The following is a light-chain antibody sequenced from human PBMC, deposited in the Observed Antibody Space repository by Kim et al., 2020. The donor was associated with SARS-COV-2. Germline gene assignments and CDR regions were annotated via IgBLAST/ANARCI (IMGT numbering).Light chain of an antibody. CDR3: QAWDTSTTGI. CDR2: QDS. Sequence: VSQGQTARITCSGDGLGDKFACWYRQRPGQSPVLLIYQDSKRPSGISERFSGSSSGNTATLTISGTQAIDEGDYYCQAWDTSTTGIFGTGTKVTVL. V-gene: IGLV3-1*01. CDR1: GLGDKF. J-gene: IGLJ1*01.